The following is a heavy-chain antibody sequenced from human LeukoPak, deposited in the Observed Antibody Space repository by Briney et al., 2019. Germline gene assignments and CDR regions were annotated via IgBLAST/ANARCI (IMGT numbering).Heavy chain of an antibody. J-gene: IGHJ4*02. CDR2: IKQDGSEK. Sequence: GGSLRLSCAASGFTFSSYWMSWVRQAPGKGLEWVANIKQDGSEKYYVDSVKGRFTISRDNAKNSLYLQMNSLRAEDTAVYYSAGDQRYCSSSSCPWEPFDYWGQGTLVTVSS. D-gene: IGHD2-2*01. CDR3: AGDQRYCSSSSCPWEPFDY. V-gene: IGHV3-7*05. CDR1: GFTFSSYW.